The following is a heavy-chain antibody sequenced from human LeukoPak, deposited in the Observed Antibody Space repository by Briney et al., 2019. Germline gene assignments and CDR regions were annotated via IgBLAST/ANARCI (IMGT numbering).Heavy chain of an antibody. D-gene: IGHD2-2*01. CDR3: AKDPIWSSTSPHCFHY. Sequence: PGGSLRLSCAVSGFTFSSYAMSWVRQAPGKGLEWVPGISGSGGDTYYADSVKGRFTISRDNSKNTLYMQMNSLRVEDTTVYYCAKDPIWSSTSPHCFHYWGQGALVTVSS. V-gene: IGHV3-23*01. J-gene: IGHJ4*02. CDR1: GFTFSSYA. CDR2: ISGSGGDT.